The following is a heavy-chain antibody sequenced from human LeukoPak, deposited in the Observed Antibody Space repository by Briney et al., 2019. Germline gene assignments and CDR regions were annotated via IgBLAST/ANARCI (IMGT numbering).Heavy chain of an antibody. Sequence: GASVKASCKASGRTFSSYAISWVRQAPGQGLEWMGGIIPIFGTANYAQKFQGRVTITADKSTSTVYMELSSLRSEDTAVYYCARDFSVPAAGTQRRYWYFDLWGRGTLVTVSS. J-gene: IGHJ2*01. CDR2: IIPIFGTA. V-gene: IGHV1-69*06. CDR1: GRTFSSYA. CDR3: ARDFSVPAAGTQRRYWYFDL. D-gene: IGHD6-13*01.